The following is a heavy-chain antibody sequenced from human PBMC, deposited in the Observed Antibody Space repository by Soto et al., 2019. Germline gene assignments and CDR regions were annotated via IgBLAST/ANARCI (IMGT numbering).Heavy chain of an antibody. J-gene: IGHJ4*02. CDR2: ISAYNGNT. Sequence: ASLKVSCKASGYTFTIYGISWVRQAPGQGLEWMGWISAYNGNTNYAQKLQGRVTMTTDTSTSTAYMELRSLRSDDTAVYYCAREDVVVVAATPIDYWGQGTLVTVS. CDR3: AREDVVVVAATPIDY. CDR1: GYTFTIYG. V-gene: IGHV1-18*01. D-gene: IGHD2-15*01.